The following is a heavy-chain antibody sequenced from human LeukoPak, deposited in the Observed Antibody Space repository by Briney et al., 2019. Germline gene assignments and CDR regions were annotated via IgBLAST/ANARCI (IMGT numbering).Heavy chain of an antibody. CDR2: ISGGGSP. D-gene: IGHD3-10*01. V-gene: IGHV3-23*01. CDR1: GFTFSFHR. Sequence: GGSLRLSCTTSGFTFSFHRMHWVRQAPGKGLEWVSSISGGGSPNYADSVKASFTISRDKSKGTLYLQMNSLRADDTAVYYCLKGGAYGSGIYCDYWGQGTLVTVSS. CDR3: LKGGAYGSGIYCDY. J-gene: IGHJ4*02.